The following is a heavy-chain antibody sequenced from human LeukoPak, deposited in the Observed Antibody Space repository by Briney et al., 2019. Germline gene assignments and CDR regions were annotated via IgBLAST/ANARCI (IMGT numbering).Heavy chain of an antibody. Sequence: QPGGSLRLSCAASGFTFNSYNMSWVRQAPGKGLEWVSAISGSGGSTYYADSVKGRFTISRDNSKNTLYLQMNSLRAEDTAVYYCAKETAVVGWYHGMDVWGQWTTVTVSS. CDR3: AKETAVVGWYHGMDV. J-gene: IGHJ6*02. CDR2: ISGSGGST. CDR1: GFTFNSYN. D-gene: IGHD6-19*01. V-gene: IGHV3-23*01.